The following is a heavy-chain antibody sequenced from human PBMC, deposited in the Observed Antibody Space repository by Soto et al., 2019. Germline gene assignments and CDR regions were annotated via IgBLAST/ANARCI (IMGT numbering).Heavy chain of an antibody. CDR1: GGTFSSYA. CDR2: IIPIFGTA. CDR3: ARDRAIFGVVPHAFDI. D-gene: IGHD3-3*01. J-gene: IGHJ3*02. V-gene: IGHV1-69*13. Sequence: SVKVSCKASGGTFSSYAISWVRQAPGQGLEWMGGIIPIFGTANYAQKFQGRVTITADASTSTAYMELSSLRSEDTAVYYCARDRAIFGVVPHAFDIWGQGTMVTVSS.